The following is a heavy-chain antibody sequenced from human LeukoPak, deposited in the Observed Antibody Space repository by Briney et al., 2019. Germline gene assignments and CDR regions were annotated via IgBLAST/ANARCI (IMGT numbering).Heavy chain of an antibody. CDR3: ARDIGGSYTAIDY. D-gene: IGHD1-26*01. CDR1: GFTFSSYS. V-gene: IGHV3-21*01. J-gene: IGHJ4*02. CDR2: ISSSSAHI. Sequence: AGSLRLSCAASGFTFSSYSMTGVAQAPGKELEWVSFISSSSAHINYADSVKGRFTISRDNPRNSLYLQMNSLRAEDTAVYYCARDIGGSYTAIDYWGQGTLVTVSS.